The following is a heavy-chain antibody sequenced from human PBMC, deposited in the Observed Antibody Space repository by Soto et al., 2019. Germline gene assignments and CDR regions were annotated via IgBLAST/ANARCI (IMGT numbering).Heavy chain of an antibody. CDR1: GASVNSGNYY. CDR3: ARVSGYNILDFDY. J-gene: IGHJ4*02. Sequence: QVQLQESGPGLVKPSETLSLTCTVSGASVNSGNYYWSWIRQPPGKGLEWVGYIYYTGTTNYNPSLKSRLTLSLHTSENQFSLNLSSVTAADTAVYYCARVSGYNILDFDYWGQGILVTVSS. CDR2: IYYTGTT. V-gene: IGHV4-61*01. D-gene: IGHD5-12*01.